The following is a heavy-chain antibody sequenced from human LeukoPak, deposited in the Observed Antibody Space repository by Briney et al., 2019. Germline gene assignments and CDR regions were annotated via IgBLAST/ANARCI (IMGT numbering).Heavy chain of an antibody. CDR2: INAGNGDT. J-gene: IGHJ5*02. CDR3: ARAYSSGWYEVWFDP. V-gene: IGHV1-3*01. CDR1: GYTFSSYT. D-gene: IGHD6-19*01. Sequence: GASVTVSCTASGYTFSSYTIHWVRQAPGQRLEWMGWINAGNGDTKYSQKFQHRVIITRDTLASAAYLDLSSLRSEDTAVYFCARAYSSGWYEVWFDPWGQGTLVTVSS.